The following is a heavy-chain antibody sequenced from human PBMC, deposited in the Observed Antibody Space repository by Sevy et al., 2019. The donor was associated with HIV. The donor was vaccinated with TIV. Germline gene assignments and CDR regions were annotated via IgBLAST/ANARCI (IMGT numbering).Heavy chain of an antibody. V-gene: IGHV5-51*01. CDR1: GYSFTSYW. CDR3: AREKSYYYDSSGYYPSPANY. CDR2: IYPGDSDT. Sequence: GESLKISCKGSGYSFTSYWIGWVRQMPGKGLEWMGIIYPGDSDTRYSPSFQGQVTISADKSISTAYLKWSSLKASDTAMYYCAREKSYYYDSSGYYPSPANYWGQGTLVTVSS. D-gene: IGHD3-22*01. J-gene: IGHJ4*02.